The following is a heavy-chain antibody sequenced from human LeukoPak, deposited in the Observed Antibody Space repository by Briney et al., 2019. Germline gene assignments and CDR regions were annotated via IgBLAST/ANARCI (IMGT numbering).Heavy chain of an antibody. CDR1: GFTFSSYG. D-gene: IGHD2-2*03. J-gene: IGHJ4*02. V-gene: IGHV3-30*18. CDR2: ISYDGSNK. CDR3: AKDPSGYCSSTSCYPTDY. Sequence: GGSQRLSCAASGFTFSSYGMHWVRQAPGKGLEWVAVISYDGSNKYYADSVKGRFTISRDNSKNTLYLQMNSLRAEDTAVYYCAKDPSGYCSSTSCYPTDYWGQGTLVTVSS.